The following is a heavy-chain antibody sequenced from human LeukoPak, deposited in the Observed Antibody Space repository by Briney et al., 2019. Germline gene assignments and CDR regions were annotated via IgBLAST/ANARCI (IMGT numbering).Heavy chain of an antibody. D-gene: IGHD2-21*02. V-gene: IGHV4-31*03. Sequence: SQTLSLTCTVSGDSITSGGYFWTWSRQHPGKGLEWIGYISNSGTTSYNPSLKSRVSISVDTSNTQFSLRLSSVTAADTAVYYCARDVVVTSSPDAFDIWGQGTMVTVSS. J-gene: IGHJ3*02. CDR1: GDSITSGGYF. CDR3: ARDVVVTSSPDAFDI. CDR2: ISNSGTT.